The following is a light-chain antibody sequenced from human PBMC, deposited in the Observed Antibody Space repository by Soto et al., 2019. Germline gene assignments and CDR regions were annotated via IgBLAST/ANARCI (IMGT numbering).Light chain of an antibody. CDR3: QQYNNWPRT. V-gene: IGKV3-15*01. CDR1: QSVNSN. Sequence: ERVMTQTPATLSVSPGEGPTLSCRASQSVNSNLAWYQQTRGQXPRXXMFDASTRATGIPARFSGSVSGTEFTLNIGSLKSEDGAIDEGQQYNNWPRTFGQGTKVDI. CDR2: DAS. J-gene: IGKJ1*01.